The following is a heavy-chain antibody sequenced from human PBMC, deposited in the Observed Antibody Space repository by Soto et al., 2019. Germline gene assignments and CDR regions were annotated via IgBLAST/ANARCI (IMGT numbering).Heavy chain of an antibody. J-gene: IGHJ6*02. CDR1: GFIFNYFS. V-gene: IGHV3-23*01. D-gene: IGHD3-3*02. CDR2: ITANSEST. Sequence: EVQLLESGGGLVQPGGSLKLSCEATGFIFNYFSISWVRQAPGKGPEWVSGITANSESTDYAESVKGRFTISRDNSKNTVYLHMNSLRAEDTAIYFCARPPNGAFFHRGVDVWGQGTTVIVSS. CDR3: ARPPNGAFFHRGVDV.